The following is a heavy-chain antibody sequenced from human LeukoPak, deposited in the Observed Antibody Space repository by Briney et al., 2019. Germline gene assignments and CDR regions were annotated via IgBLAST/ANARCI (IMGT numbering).Heavy chain of an antibody. Sequence: GGSLRLSCAASGFTFSSYNMNWVRQAPGKGLEWVSSISSSSSYIYYADSGKGRFTISRDNAKNSLYLQMNSLRAEDTAVYYCAREDTAMVTPAFDIWGQGTMVTVSS. V-gene: IGHV3-21*01. CDR2: ISSSSSYI. J-gene: IGHJ3*02. CDR1: GFTFSSYN. D-gene: IGHD5-18*01. CDR3: AREDTAMVTPAFDI.